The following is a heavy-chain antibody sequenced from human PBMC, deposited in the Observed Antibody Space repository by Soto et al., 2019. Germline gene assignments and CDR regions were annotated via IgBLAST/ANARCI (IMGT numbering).Heavy chain of an antibody. Sequence: QLQLQESGPGLVMPSETLSLTCFVSGGSISSINYYWGWVRQPPGKGLEWIGTISYSGSTYYNPSLKSRVTLSVDKSKNDLSLMLTSVTAADTAVYFCARRGSTSSSWYFDLWGRGTPVTVSS. D-gene: IGHD6-19*01. J-gene: IGHJ2*01. CDR1: GGSISSINYY. V-gene: IGHV4-39*01. CDR3: ARRGSTSSSWYFDL. CDR2: ISYSGST.